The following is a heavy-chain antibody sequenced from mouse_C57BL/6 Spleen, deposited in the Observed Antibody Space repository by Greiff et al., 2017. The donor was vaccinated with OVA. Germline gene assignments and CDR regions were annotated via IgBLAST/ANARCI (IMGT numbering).Heavy chain of an antibody. D-gene: IGHD1-1*01. J-gene: IGHJ2*01. CDR3: ARSYYGSSYCFDY. CDR1: GYAFSSYW. Sequence: QVQLQQSGAELVKPGASVKISCKASGYAFSSYWMNWVKQRPGKGLEWIGQIYPGDGDTNSNGKFKGKATLTADKSSSTAYMQLSSLTSEDSAVYFCARSYYGSSYCFDYWGQGTTLTVSS. V-gene: IGHV1-80*01. CDR2: IYPGDGDT.